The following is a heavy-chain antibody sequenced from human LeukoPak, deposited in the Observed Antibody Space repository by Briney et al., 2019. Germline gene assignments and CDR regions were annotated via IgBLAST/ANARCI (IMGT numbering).Heavy chain of an antibody. CDR1: GFSFSSYA. D-gene: IGHD3-22*01. Sequence: GKSPRLSCAASGFSFSSYAIYWVRQAPGKGLGWVAVIWSDGNNKYYSDSVKGRFTISRDNSNNTLYLEMNSLRAEDTAVYYCARDGLTDSSGYTVIDNWGQGTLVTVSS. J-gene: IGHJ4*02. CDR2: IWSDGNNK. CDR3: ARDGLTDSSGYTVIDN. V-gene: IGHV3-33*07.